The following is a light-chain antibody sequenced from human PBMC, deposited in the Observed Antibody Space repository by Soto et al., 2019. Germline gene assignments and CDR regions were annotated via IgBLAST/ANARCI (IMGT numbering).Light chain of an antibody. Sequence: DIQMTQSPSSLSASVGDTITITCRASQGIGNYLAWYQQKPGKVPKLLIYAASTFQSGVPSRFSGSGSGTDFTLTISSLQPEDVASYYCQKHNTAPFTFGPGTKVEI. J-gene: IGKJ3*01. CDR3: QKHNTAPFT. V-gene: IGKV1-27*01. CDR1: QGIGNY. CDR2: AAS.